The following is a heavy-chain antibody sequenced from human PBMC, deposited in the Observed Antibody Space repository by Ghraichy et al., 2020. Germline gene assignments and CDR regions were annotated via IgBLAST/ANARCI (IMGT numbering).Heavy chain of an antibody. J-gene: IGHJ1*01. D-gene: IGHD6-19*01. Sequence: SVKVSCKASGGTFSSYAISWVRQAPGQGLEWMGRIIPILGIANYAQKFQGRVTITADKSTSTAYMELSSLRSEDTAVYYCARRTSGWPPEYFQHWGQGTLVTVSS. CDR3: ARRTSGWPPEYFQH. V-gene: IGHV1-69*04. CDR2: IIPILGIA. CDR1: GGTFSSYA.